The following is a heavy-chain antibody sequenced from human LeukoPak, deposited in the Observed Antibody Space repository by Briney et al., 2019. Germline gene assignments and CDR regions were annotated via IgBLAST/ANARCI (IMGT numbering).Heavy chain of an antibody. CDR3: AKVGGYYYDILDY. CDR1: GFTFSSYA. D-gene: IGHD3-22*01. V-gene: IGHV3-23*01. J-gene: IGHJ4*02. Sequence: GGSLRLSCAASGFTFSSYAMSWVRQAPGKGLEWVSAISGSGGSKYYADSVKGRFTITRDNSKNTLYLQMNSLRAEDTAVYYCAKVGGYYYDILDYWGQGTLVTVSS. CDR2: ISGSGGSK.